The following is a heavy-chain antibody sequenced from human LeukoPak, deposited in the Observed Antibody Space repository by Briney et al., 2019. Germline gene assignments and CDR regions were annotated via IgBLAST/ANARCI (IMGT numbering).Heavy chain of an antibody. J-gene: IGHJ4*02. Sequence: PGGSLRLSCAASGFTFSTYSMNWLRLAPGEGLEWVSSISPDSNYKYYVDSVKGRFTISRDNAKSSLYLQMKSLRAEDTAVYYCVRGGYRGFDYEYWGQGTLVTVSS. V-gene: IGHV3-21*01. D-gene: IGHD5-12*01. CDR1: GFTFSTYS. CDR3: VRGGYRGFDYEY. CDR2: ISPDSNYK.